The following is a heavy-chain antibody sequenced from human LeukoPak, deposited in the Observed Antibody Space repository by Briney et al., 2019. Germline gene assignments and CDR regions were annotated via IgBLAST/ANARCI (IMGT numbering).Heavy chain of an antibody. J-gene: IGHJ6*02. V-gene: IGHV1-2*06. CDR3: ARDEAGRYYYYGMDV. CDR1: GYTFTGYY. CDR2: INPNSGGT. Sequence: GASVKVSCKASGYTFTGYYMHWVRQAPGQGFEWMGRINPNSGGTNYAQKFQGRVTMTRDTSISTAYMELSRLRSDDTAVYYCARDEAGRYYYYGMDVWGQGTTVTVSS.